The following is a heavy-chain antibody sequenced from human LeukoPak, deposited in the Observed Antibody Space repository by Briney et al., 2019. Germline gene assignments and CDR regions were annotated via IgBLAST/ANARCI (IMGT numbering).Heavy chain of an antibody. CDR2: ISAYNGNT. Sequence: GASVKVSCKASGYTFTSYGISWVRQGPGQGLEWMGWISAYNGNTNYAQKLQGRVTMTTDTSTSTAYMELRSLRSDDTAVYYCARGPGDYYDSSGYWDYWGQGTLVTVSS. CDR1: GYTFTSYG. V-gene: IGHV1-18*01. CDR3: ARGPGDYYDSSGYWDY. D-gene: IGHD3-22*01. J-gene: IGHJ4*02.